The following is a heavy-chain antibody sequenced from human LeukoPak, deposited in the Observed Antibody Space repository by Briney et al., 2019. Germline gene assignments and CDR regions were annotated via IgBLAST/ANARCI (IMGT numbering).Heavy chain of an antibody. CDR3: ASFRGSSLGGNWFDP. CDR1: GGSISSYY. Sequence: NPSQTLSLTCTVSGGSISSYYWSWIRQPPGKGLEWIGYIYYSGSTNYNPSLKSRVTISVDTSKNQFSLKLSSVTAADTAVYYCASFRGSSLGGNWFDPWGQGTLVTVSS. D-gene: IGHD3-16*01. J-gene: IGHJ5*02. V-gene: IGHV4-59*01. CDR2: IYYSGST.